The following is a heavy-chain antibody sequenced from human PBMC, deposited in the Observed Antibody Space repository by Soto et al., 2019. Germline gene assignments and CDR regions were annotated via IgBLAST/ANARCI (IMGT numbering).Heavy chain of an antibody. CDR3: ARALFGGDYYYMDV. D-gene: IGHD2-15*01. J-gene: IGHJ6*03. CDR2: ISGYNGNT. Sequence: QVQLVQSGTEVKKPGASVKVSCKASGYRFTSYGFSWVRQAPGRGLEWLGWISGYNGNTNYAQKVQGRVTMTTDRSTRTAYMELTSLRSDDTAVYYCARALFGGDYYYMDVWGKGTTVTVSS. V-gene: IGHV1-18*01. CDR1: GYRFTSYG.